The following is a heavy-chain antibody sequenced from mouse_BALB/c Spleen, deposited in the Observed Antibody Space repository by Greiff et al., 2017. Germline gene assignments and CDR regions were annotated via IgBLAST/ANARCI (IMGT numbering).Heavy chain of an antibody. V-gene: IGHV1-9*01. CDR2: ILPGSGST. J-gene: IGHJ2*01. CDR1: GYTFSSYW. Sequence: VQGVESGAELMKPGASVKISCKATGYTFSSYWIEWVKQRPGHGLEWIGEILPGSGSTNYNEKFKGKATFTADTSSNTAYMQLSSLTSEDSAVYYCARSREGRNYFDYWGQGTTLTVSS. CDR3: ARSREGRNYFDY.